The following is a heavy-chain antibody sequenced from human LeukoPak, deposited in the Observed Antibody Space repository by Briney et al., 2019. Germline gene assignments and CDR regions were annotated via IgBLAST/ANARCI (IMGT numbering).Heavy chain of an antibody. CDR3: AKEGQYTGGALDY. V-gene: IGHV3-30*18. CDR1: GFTFSSHG. CDR2: ISYDGSNK. Sequence: GRSLRLSCAASGFTFSSHGMHWVRQAPGKGLEWVAVISYDGSNKYYADSVKGRFTISRDNSKNTLYLQMNSLRAEDTAVYYCAKEGQYTGGALDYWGQGTLVTVSS. J-gene: IGHJ4*02. D-gene: IGHD4-11*01.